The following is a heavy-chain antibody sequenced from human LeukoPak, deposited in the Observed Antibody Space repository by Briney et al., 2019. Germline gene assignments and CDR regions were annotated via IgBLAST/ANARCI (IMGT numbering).Heavy chain of an antibody. Sequence: GGSLRLSCAASGFTFSNYAMSWVRQAPGKGPEWVSAISGSGDTTYYADSVKGRFTISRDNSKNTLYLQMNSLRADDTAVYYCAKAKTQAMVLPGNYWGQGTLVTVSS. CDR1: GFTFSNYA. CDR2: ISGSGDTT. D-gene: IGHD5-18*01. J-gene: IGHJ4*02. V-gene: IGHV3-23*01. CDR3: AKAKTQAMVLPGNY.